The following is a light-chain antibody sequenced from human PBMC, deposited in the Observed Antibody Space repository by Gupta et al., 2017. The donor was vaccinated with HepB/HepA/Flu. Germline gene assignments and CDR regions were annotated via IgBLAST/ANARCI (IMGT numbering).Light chain of an antibody. J-gene: IGKJ2*01. CDR3: MQARQTPNT. CDR1: QTLLHSNGYNY. CDR2: LGS. Sequence: EIVMTQSPLSLPVTPGEPDSISCRSSQTLLHSNGYNYLDWYLQQPGQSPQLLIYLGSNRASGVPDRFSGSGSGTDFTLKSSRVEDEDVGVYYCMQARQTPNTFGQGTKLEIK. V-gene: IGKV2-28*01.